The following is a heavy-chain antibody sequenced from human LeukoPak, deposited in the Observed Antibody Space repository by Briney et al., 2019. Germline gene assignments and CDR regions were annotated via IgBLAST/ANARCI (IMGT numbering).Heavy chain of an antibody. J-gene: IGHJ4*02. CDR3: AKLGIVVVNASDY. D-gene: IGHD2-21*01. Sequence: PGGSLRLSCAASGFSFSSYAMSWVRQAPGKGLEWVSVVTGGGGDTYYADSVNGRFTISRDNSRNMLSLHMNSLRAEDTAVYYCAKLGIVVVNASDYWGQGTLVTVSS. CDR2: VTGGGGDT. CDR1: GFSFSSYA. V-gene: IGHV3-23*01.